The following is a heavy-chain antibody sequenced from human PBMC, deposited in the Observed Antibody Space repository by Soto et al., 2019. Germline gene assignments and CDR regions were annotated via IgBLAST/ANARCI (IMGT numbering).Heavy chain of an antibody. CDR2: VYYSGST. CDR3: VSQRTSVPTQAYFDY. J-gene: IGHJ4*02. V-gene: IGHV4-39*01. D-gene: IGHD2-2*01. Sequence: LSLTCTVSGVSISGSRYYWGWIRQPPGRGLEWIGNVYYSGSTYYTPSLRSRVTLYVDTSKNQFSLNLNSVTAAETAVYYCVSQRTSVPTQAYFDYWGKGALVNVSS. CDR1: GVSISGSRYY.